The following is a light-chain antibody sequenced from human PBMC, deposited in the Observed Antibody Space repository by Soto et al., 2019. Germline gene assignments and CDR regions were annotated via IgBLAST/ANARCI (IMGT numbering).Light chain of an antibody. J-gene: IGLJ1*01. CDR2: EVS. V-gene: IGLV2-14*01. CDR3: SSYASTSTYV. CDR1: SSDVGYYNY. Sequence: QSALTQPASVSGSPGQSITISCTGTSSDVGYYNYVSWYQHHPGKDPKLMIYEVSKRPSGVSNRFSGSKSGNTASLTISGLQSEDEADYFCSSYASTSTYVFGTGTKLTVL.